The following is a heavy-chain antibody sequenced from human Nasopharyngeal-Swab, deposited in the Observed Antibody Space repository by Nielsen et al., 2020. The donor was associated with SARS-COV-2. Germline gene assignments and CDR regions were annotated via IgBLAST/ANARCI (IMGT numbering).Heavy chain of an antibody. CDR3: ARGDLVVVPSPILGLGPFFYYIGLNV. V-gene: IGHV4-4*02. D-gene: IGHD2-2*01. CDR2: VSHSGSI. Sequence: SETLSLTCAVSGGSVSSNDWWTWVRQSPGKGLELIGVVSHSGSINYNPSLKSRVTLSMDKSKRQFSLRLTSVSAADTAVYFCARGDLVVVPSPILGLGPFFYYIGLNVWGKGTTVTVSS. CDR1: GGSVSSNDW. J-gene: IGHJ6*04.